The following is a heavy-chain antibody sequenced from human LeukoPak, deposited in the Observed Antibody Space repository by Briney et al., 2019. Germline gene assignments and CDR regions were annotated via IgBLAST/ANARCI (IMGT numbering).Heavy chain of an antibody. V-gene: IGHV3-7*01. J-gene: IGHJ3*02. CDR2: IKQDGSEK. CDR1: GFTFSRYW. D-gene: IGHD1-26*01. CDR3: ARERVVGATSDAFDI. Sequence: QTGGSLRLSCAASGFTFSRYWMSWVRQAPGKGLEWVGNIKQDGSEKYYVASVKGRFTISRDNAKNSLYLQMNSLRAEDTAVDDCARERVVGATSDAFDIWGQGTMVTVSS.